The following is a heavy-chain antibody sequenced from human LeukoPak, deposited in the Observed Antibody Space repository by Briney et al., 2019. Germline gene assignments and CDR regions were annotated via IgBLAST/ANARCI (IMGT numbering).Heavy chain of an antibody. V-gene: IGHV3-23*01. J-gene: IGHJ4*02. CDR3: ANTHCDSSPIVWNF. CDR2: LSDAGVRI. D-gene: IGHD6-6*01. Sequence: GGSLRLSCAASGFTFSSYAMSWVRQAPGKGLEWVSGLSDAGVRIFYSDSVKGRFTISRDNSKNTLYLQMDSLRAEDTAVYYCANTHCDSSPIVWNFWGQGTLVTVSS. CDR1: GFTFSSYA.